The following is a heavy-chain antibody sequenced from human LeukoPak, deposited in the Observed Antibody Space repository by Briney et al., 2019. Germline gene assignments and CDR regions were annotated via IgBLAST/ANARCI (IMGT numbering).Heavy chain of an antibody. CDR3: ARDTYSGSYKGLTFDY. V-gene: IGHV3-21*01. Sequence: GGSLRLSCAASGFTFSSYEMNWVRQAPGKGLEWVSSISSSSSYIYYADSVKGRFTISRDNAKNSLYLQMNSLRAEDTAVYYCARDTYSGSYKGLTFDYWGQGTLVTVSS. CDR2: ISSSSSYI. J-gene: IGHJ4*02. D-gene: IGHD1-26*01. CDR1: GFTFSSYE.